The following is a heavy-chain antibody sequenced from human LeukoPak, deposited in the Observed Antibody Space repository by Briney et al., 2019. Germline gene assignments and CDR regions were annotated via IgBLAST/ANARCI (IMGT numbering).Heavy chain of an antibody. Sequence: SETLSLTCAVYGGSFSGYYWSWIRQPPGKGLEWIGEINHSGSTNYNPSLKSRVTISVDTSKNQFSLKLSSVTAADTAVYYCARGPIHVPAAINWFDPWGQGTLVTVSS. V-gene: IGHV4-34*01. CDR3: ARGPIHVPAAINWFDP. CDR1: GGSFSGYY. CDR2: INHSGST. D-gene: IGHD2-2*01. J-gene: IGHJ5*02.